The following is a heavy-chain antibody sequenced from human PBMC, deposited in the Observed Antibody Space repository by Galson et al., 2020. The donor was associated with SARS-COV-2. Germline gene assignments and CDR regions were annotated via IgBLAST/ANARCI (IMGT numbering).Heavy chain of an antibody. CDR3: AGQLWLRGAFDI. CDR1: GGSISSSSYY. CDR2: IYYSGST. J-gene: IGHJ3*02. V-gene: IGHV4-39*01. Sequence: SEILSLTCTVSGGSISSSSYYWGWIRQPPGKGLEWIGSIYYSGSTYYNPSLKSRVTISVDTSKNQFSLKLSSVTAADTAVYYCAGQLWLRGAFDIWGQGTMVTVSS. D-gene: IGHD5-18*01.